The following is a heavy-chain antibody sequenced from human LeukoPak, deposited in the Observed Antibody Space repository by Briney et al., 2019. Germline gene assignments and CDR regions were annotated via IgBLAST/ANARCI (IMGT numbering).Heavy chain of an antibody. Sequence: GASVKVSCKASGYTFTGYYMHWVRQAPGQGLEWMGWINPNSGGTNYAQKFQGRVTMTRDTSISTAYMELSRLRSDDTAVYYCARWTFGGVIVGEYYFDYWGQGTLVTVSS. CDR1: GYTFTGYY. CDR2: INPNSGGT. J-gene: IGHJ4*02. V-gene: IGHV1-2*02. CDR3: ARWTFGGVIVGEYYFDY. D-gene: IGHD3-16*02.